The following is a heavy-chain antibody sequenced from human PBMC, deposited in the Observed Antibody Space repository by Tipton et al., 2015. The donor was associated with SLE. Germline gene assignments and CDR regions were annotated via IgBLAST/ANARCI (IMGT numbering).Heavy chain of an antibody. D-gene: IGHD5-12*01. J-gene: IGHJ5*02. Sequence: TLSLTCIVSGASIGTSNYYWGWIRQPPGKGLEWIGGINHSGNTYYNPSLKSRVTISVDTSKNQFSLKVNSVTAADTAVYYCARDRYAGYDPLYNWFDPWGQGTLVTVSS. CDR3: ARDRYAGYDPLYNWFDP. V-gene: IGHV4-39*07. CDR1: GASIGTSNYY. CDR2: INHSGNT.